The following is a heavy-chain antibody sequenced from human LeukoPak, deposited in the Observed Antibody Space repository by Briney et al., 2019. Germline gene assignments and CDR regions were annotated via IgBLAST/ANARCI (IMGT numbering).Heavy chain of an antibody. J-gene: IGHJ4*02. CDR2: INWNGGNT. CDR1: GFTFSSYW. V-gene: IGHV3-20*04. CDR3: GRDLSGWYGPDY. Sequence: PGRSLRLSCAASGFTFSSYWMSWVRQAPGKGLEWVAGINWNGGNTGYSDSVKGRFTISRDNAKNSLYLQMDSLRAEDTALYYCGRDLSGWYGPDYWGQGTLVTVSS. D-gene: IGHD6-19*01.